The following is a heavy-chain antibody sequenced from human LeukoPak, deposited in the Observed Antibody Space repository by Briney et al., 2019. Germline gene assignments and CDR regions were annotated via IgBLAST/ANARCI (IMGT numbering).Heavy chain of an antibody. D-gene: IGHD1-26*01. CDR1: GGSISSYY. Sequence: SETLSLTCTVSGGSISSYYWSWIRQPAGKGLEWIGRIYASGSTNYNPSLKSRVTMSVDTSKSQFSLKLISVTAVDTAVYYCARDPRGIVGANHNWFDPWGQGTLVTVSS. J-gene: IGHJ5*02. CDR2: IYASGST. CDR3: ARDPRGIVGANHNWFDP. V-gene: IGHV4-4*07.